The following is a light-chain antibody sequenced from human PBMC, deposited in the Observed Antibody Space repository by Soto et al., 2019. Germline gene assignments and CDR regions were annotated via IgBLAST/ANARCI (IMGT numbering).Light chain of an antibody. CDR3: QQYFSTPFT. V-gene: IGKV4-1*01. CDR2: WAS. Sequence: DIVMTQSPDSLAVSLGERATFNCKSSQSLFYSSSNNNNYLAWYQQKPRQPPKLLIYWASARESGVPDRFSGSGSGTNFTLTISSLQAEDVAVYYCQQYFSTPFTFGPGTKVDIK. CDR1: QSLFYSSSNNNNY. J-gene: IGKJ3*01.